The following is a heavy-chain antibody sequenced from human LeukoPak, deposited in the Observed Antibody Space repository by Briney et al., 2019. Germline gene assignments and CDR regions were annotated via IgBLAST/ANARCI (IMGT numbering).Heavy chain of an antibody. V-gene: IGHV1-46*01. J-gene: IGHJ4*02. Sequence: ASVKVSCKASGYTFTSYYMHWVRQAPGQGLEWMGIINPSGGSTSYAQKFQGRVTITADKSTSTAYMELSSLRSEDTAVYYCARDRGLVTARRYYFDYWGQGTLVTVSS. D-gene: IGHD2-21*02. CDR3: ARDRGLVTARRYYFDY. CDR1: GYTFTSYY. CDR2: INPSGGST.